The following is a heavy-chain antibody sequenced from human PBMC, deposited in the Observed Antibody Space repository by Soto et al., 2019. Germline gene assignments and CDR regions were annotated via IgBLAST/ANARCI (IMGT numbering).Heavy chain of an antibody. J-gene: IGHJ4*02. CDR3: ASLTM. CDR2: INHIGST. V-gene: IGHV4-34*01. CDR1: GGSFSGYY. Sequence: QVQLQQWGAGLLKPSETLSLTCAVYGGSFSGYYWSWIRQPPGKGLEWIGEINHIGSTNYTPSLKCRVTTSVDTSKTQFSLKLSTVTAADTAVYYCASLTMWGQGTLVTVSS. D-gene: IGHD3-10*01.